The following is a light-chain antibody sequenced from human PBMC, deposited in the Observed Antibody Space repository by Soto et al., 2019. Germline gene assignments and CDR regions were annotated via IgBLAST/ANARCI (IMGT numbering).Light chain of an antibody. J-gene: IGKJ1*01. CDR2: GAS. Sequence: EIMMTQSPVTLSLSPRERSTLSCRASQSVNSNLAWYQQKPGQAPRLVIYGASTRATGIPARFSGSGSGTELTLTISSLQSEDFAVYYCQQYNNWPLTFGQGTKVDIK. CDR3: QQYNNWPLT. CDR1: QSVNSN. V-gene: IGKV3-15*01.